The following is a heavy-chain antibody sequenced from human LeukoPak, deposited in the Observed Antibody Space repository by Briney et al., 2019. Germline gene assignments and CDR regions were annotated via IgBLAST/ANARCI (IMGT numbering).Heavy chain of an antibody. CDR1: GFTVSSNY. CDR3: AREAVTRSYFDY. J-gene: IGHJ4*02. Sequence: GGSLRLSCAASGFTVSSNYMSWVRQAPGKGLEWASIIFSGGSTYYADSVKGRFTFSRDNSKNTLYLQMNSLRAEDTAVYYCAREAVTRSYFDYWGQGTLVTVSS. D-gene: IGHD4-17*01. CDR2: IFSGGST. V-gene: IGHV3-53*01.